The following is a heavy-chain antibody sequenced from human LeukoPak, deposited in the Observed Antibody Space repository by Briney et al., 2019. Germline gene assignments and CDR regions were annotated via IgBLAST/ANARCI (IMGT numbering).Heavy chain of an antibody. CDR3: ARKGGYYDSSGYYYDYDAFDI. CDR2: IYYSGST. V-gene: IGHV4-59*01. J-gene: IGHJ3*02. D-gene: IGHD3-22*01. CDR1: GSSIGNYY. Sequence: SETLSLTCTVSGSSIGNYYWSWIRQPPGKGLEWIGYIYYSGSTNYNPSLKSRVTISIDTSKNQFSLKLSSVTAADTAVYYCARKGGYYDSSGYYYDYDAFDIWGQGTMVTVSS.